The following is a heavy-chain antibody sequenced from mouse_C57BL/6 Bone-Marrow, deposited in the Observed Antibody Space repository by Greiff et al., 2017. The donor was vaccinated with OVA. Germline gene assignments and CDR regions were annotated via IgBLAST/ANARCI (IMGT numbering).Heavy chain of an antibody. V-gene: IGHV1-5*01. D-gene: IGHD1-1*01. CDR2: IYPGNSDT. CDR1: GYTFTSYW. CDR3: TREGASLLRSYYFDY. Sequence: VQLQQSGTVLARPGASVKMSCKTSGYTFTSYWMHWVKQRPGQGLEWIGAIYPGNSDTSYNQKFKGKAKLTAVTSASTAYMELSSLTNEDSAVYYCTREGASLLRSYYFDYWGQGTTLTVSS. J-gene: IGHJ2*01.